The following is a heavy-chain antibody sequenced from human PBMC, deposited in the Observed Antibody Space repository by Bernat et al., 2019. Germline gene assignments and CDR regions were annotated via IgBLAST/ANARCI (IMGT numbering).Heavy chain of an antibody. Sequence: EVQLVESGGGLVQPGGSLRLSCAASGFTFSSYEMNWVRQAPGKGLEWVSYISSSGSTIYYADSVKGRFTISRDNAKNSLYLQMNSLRAEDKAVYYCARGSYDCWSGPTYYWGQGTLVTVSS. V-gene: IGHV3-48*03. CDR2: ISSSGSTI. J-gene: IGHJ4*02. CDR3: ARGSYDCWSGPTYY. D-gene: IGHD3-3*01. CDR1: GFTFSSYE.